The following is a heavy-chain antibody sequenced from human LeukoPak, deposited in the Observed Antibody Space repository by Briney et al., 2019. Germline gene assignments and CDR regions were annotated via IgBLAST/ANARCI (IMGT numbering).Heavy chain of an antibody. D-gene: IGHD1-14*01. CDR3: ARLFNSIATGRYFQH. Sequence: SETLSLTCTVSGGSISSSLYYWAWIRQPPGKGLEWIGSIYYNGDTYYSPSLKSQVTISSDTSENQVSLHVSFVTAADTAIYYCARLFNSIATGRYFQHWGQGTLVTVSS. J-gene: IGHJ1*01. CDR2: IYYNGDT. CDR1: GGSISSSLYY. V-gene: IGHV4-39*07.